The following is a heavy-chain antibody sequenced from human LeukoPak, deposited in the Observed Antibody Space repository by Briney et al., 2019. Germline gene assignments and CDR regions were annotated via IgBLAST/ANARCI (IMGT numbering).Heavy chain of an antibody. D-gene: IGHD2-15*01. CDR2: ISASGGST. J-gene: IGHJ5*02. Sequence: GGSLRLSCAASGFTFSSYAMSWVRQAPVKGLEWVSLISASGGSTYYADSMQGRFTVSRDNSKNTLYLQIDSLRAEDTAVYYCAKDLPLGYWPRTPLVLNYFDPWGQGTLVTVSS. CDR3: AKDLPLGYWPRTPLVLNYFDP. CDR1: GFTFSSYA. V-gene: IGHV3-23*01.